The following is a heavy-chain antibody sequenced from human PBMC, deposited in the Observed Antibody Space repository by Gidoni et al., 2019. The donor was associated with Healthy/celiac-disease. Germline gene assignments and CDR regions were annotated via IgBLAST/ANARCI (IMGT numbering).Heavy chain of an antibody. V-gene: IGHV3-21*01. D-gene: IGHD3-3*01. CDR2: ISSSSSYI. Sequence: EVQLVESGGGLVKPGGSLRLSCAASGFTFSSYSMNWVRQAPGKGREWVSSISSSSSYISYADSVKCRFTISRDNAKNSLYLQINSLRAEDTAVYYCAIDTDPYYDFWSVPPYGMDVWGQGTTVTVS. J-gene: IGHJ6*02. CDR3: AIDTDPYYDFWSVPPYGMDV. CDR1: GFTFSSYS.